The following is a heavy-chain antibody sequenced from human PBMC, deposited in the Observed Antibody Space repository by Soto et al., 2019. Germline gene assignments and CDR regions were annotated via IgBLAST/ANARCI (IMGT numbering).Heavy chain of an antibody. J-gene: IGHJ4*02. Sequence: EVQLLESGGGLVQPGGSLRLSCAASGFTFSTYAMTWVRQAPGKGLDWVSTISAGSAGTYYADSVKGRFTISRDNSKNTRYLQMNSLRAEDTAVYYCAKSAPSDYWGQGTLVTVSS. CDR3: AKSAPSDY. V-gene: IGHV3-23*01. CDR1: GFTFSTYA. CDR2: ISAGSAGT.